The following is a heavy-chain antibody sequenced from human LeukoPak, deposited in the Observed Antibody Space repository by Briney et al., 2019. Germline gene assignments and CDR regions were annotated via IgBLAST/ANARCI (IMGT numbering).Heavy chain of an antibody. CDR3: ASLSYYYDSSGYSGRGAFDI. Sequence: SVKVSCKASGGTFSSYAISWVRQAPGQGLEWMGGIIPIFGTANYAQKFQGRVTITADKSTSTAYMELSSLRSEDTAVYYCASLSYYYDSSGYSGRGAFDIWGQGTMVTVSS. V-gene: IGHV1-69*06. CDR2: IIPIFGTA. D-gene: IGHD3-22*01. J-gene: IGHJ3*02. CDR1: GGTFSSYA.